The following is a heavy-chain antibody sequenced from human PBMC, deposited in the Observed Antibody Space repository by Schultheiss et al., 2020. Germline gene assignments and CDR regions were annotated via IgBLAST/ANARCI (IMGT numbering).Heavy chain of an antibody. D-gene: IGHD6-13*01. CDR1: GFTVTSQ. Sequence: GGSLRLSCAASGFTVTSQMSWVRQAPGKGLEWVSLISSDGRTYYADSVKGRFTISRDNSKNTLYLQMNSLRAEDTAVYSCARFQGGSLYHWGQGTLVTVSS. J-gene: IGHJ5*02. V-gene: IGHV3-66*01. CDR2: ISSDGRT. CDR3: ARFQGGSLYH.